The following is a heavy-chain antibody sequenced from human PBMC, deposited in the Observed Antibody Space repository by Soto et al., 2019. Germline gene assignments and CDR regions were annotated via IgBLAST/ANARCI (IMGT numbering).Heavy chain of an antibody. CDR2: INIDNGNT. Sequence: QVPLVQSGAEVKKPGASVTVSCKASGYTFTNDAIHWLRQAPGHRPEWMGWINIDNGNTKYSPKFQGRVTFTRDTSASTASMELSSLRSEDTAVYFCARVGATSFNFWGQGTLVTVSS. D-gene: IGHD1-26*01. CDR3: ARVGATSFNF. V-gene: IGHV1-3*04. J-gene: IGHJ4*02. CDR1: GYTFTNDA.